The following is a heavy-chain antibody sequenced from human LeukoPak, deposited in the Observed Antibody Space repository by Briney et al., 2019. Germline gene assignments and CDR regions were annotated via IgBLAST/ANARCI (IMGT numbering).Heavy chain of an antibody. V-gene: IGHV1-18*01. D-gene: IGHD3-10*01. CDR3: ARVVGRGVIITGAFDI. Sequence: ASVKVSCKASGYTFTSYGISWVRQAPGQGLEWMGWISAYNGNTNYAQKLQGRVTMTTDTSTSTAYMELRSLRSDDTAVYYCARVVGRGVIITGAFDIWGQGTTVTVSS. J-gene: IGHJ3*02. CDR2: ISAYNGNT. CDR1: GYTFTSYG.